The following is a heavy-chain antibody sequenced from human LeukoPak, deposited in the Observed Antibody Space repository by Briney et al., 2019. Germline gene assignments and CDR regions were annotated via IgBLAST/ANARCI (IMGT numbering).Heavy chain of an antibody. J-gene: IGHJ4*02. CDR3: AKAYSSSGGSFDY. CDR1: GFTFVDYA. V-gene: IGHV3-9*01. D-gene: IGHD2-2*01. CDR2: ISWNSGSI. Sequence: GGSLRLSCVASGFTFVDYAIHWVRQDPGKGLQWASGISWNSGSIGYADSVKGRFTISGDNAKNSLYLQMNSLRAEDTAFYYCAKAYSSSGGSFDYWGQGTLVTVSS.